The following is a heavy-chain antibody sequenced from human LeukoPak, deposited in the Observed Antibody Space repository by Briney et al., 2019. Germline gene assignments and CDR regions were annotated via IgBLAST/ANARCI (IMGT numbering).Heavy chain of an antibody. CDR3: ARAGSDCSGGSCYQDY. J-gene: IGHJ4*02. CDR1: GFTFSSYS. Sequence: GGSLRLSCAASGFTFSSYSMNWVRQAPGKGLEWVSSFSSSSSYIYYADSVKGRFTISRDNAKNSLYLQMNSLRAEDTAVYYCARAGSDCSGGSCYQDYWGQGTLVTVSS. D-gene: IGHD2-15*01. V-gene: IGHV3-21*01. CDR2: FSSSSSYI.